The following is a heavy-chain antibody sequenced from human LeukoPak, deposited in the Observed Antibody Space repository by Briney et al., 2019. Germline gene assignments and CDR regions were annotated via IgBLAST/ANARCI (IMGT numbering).Heavy chain of an antibody. CDR1: GYTFTSYG. J-gene: IGHJ6*03. D-gene: IGHD3-22*01. Sequence: ASVKVSCKASGYTFTSYGISWVRQTPGQGLEWMGWISAYNGNTNYAQKLQGRVTMTTDTSTSTAYMELRSLRSDDTAVYYCARKRYYYDSSGYSNYYYYYMDVWGKGTTVTVSS. V-gene: IGHV1-18*01. CDR2: ISAYNGNT. CDR3: ARKRYYYDSSGYSNYYYYYMDV.